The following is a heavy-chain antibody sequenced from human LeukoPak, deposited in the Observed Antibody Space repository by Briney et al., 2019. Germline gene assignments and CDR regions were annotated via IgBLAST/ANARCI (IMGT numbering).Heavy chain of an antibody. D-gene: IGHD3-10*02. Sequence: PGGSLRLSCAASGFTFSSYWMHWVRQAPGKGLVWVSRINSDGSSTSYADSVKGRFTISRDNAKNSLYLQMYSLRAEDTAVYYCAELGITMIGGVWGKGTTVTISS. CDR3: AELGITMIGGV. CDR2: INSDGSST. J-gene: IGHJ6*04. CDR1: GFTFSSYW. V-gene: IGHV3-74*01.